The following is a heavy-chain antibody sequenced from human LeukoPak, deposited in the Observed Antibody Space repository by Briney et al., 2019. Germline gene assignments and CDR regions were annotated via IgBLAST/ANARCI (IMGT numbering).Heavy chain of an antibody. V-gene: IGHV1-46*01. CDR1: GYTFTVYN. CDR2: INPSGGST. D-gene: IGHD5-12*01. Sequence: ASVKVSCKASGYTFTVYNIHWVRQAPGQGLEWMGRINPSGGSTSYAQKFQGRVTMTRDTSTSTVYMELSSLRSEDTAVYYCARGLYVDIVATTRETYNWFDPWGQGTLVTVSS. CDR3: ARGLYVDIVATTRETYNWFDP. J-gene: IGHJ5*02.